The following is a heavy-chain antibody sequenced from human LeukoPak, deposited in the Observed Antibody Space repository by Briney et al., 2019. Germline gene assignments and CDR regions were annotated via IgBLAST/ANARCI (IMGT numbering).Heavy chain of an antibody. V-gene: IGHV3-33*01. Sequence: GGSLRLSCAASGFTFSSYGMHWVCQAPGKGLEWVTVIWYDASNKYYADSVKGRFAISRDNSKNTLYLQMNSLRAEDTAVYYCARDREGDFDYWGQGTLVTVSS. J-gene: IGHJ4*02. CDR3: ARDREGDFDY. CDR1: GFTFSSYG. CDR2: IWYDASNK.